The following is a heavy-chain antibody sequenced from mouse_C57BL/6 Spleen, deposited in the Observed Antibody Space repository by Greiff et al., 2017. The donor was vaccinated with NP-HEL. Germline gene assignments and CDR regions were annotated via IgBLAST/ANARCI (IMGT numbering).Heavy chain of an antibody. V-gene: IGHV1-50*01. CDR1: GYTFTSYW. D-gene: IGHD1-1*01. CDR3: ARSFYYYGSPWYFDV. Sequence: QVQLQQPGAELVKPGASVKLSCKASGYTFTSYWMQWVKQRPGQGLEWIGEIDPSDSYTNYNQKFKGKATLTVDTSSSTAYMQLSSLTSEDSAVYYCARSFYYYGSPWYFDVWGTGTTVTVSS. J-gene: IGHJ1*03. CDR2: IDPSDSYT.